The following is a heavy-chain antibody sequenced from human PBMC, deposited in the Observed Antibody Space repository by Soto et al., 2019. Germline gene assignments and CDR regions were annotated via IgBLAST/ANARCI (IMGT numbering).Heavy chain of an antibody. CDR2: IIPIFGTT. CDR1: GGIFSDYA. Sequence: QVQLVQSGAEVRRPGSSVKVSCKTSGGIFSDYALSWVRQAPGQGLEWMGRIIPIFGTTIYAQKFHGRVKITADEPTSTAFMELSSLRSEDTAVYYCARQMNRGVIFDYWGQGTLVTVSS. V-gene: IGHV1-69*01. D-gene: IGHD3-10*01. CDR3: ARQMNRGVIFDY. J-gene: IGHJ4*02.